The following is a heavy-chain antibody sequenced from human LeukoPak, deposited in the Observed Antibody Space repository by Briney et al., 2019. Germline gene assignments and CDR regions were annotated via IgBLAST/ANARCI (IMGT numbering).Heavy chain of an antibody. CDR2: IKQDGSEK. D-gene: IGHD3-3*01. Sequence: GGSLRLSCATSGFIFSRYWMSWVRQAPGKGLEWVANIKQDGSEKYYVDSVKGRFTISRDNAKNSLYLQMNSLRAEDTAVYYCARGYYDFWSGYHLPYFDYWGQGTLVTVSS. CDR1: GFIFSRYW. J-gene: IGHJ4*02. V-gene: IGHV3-7*01. CDR3: ARGYYDFWSGYHLPYFDY.